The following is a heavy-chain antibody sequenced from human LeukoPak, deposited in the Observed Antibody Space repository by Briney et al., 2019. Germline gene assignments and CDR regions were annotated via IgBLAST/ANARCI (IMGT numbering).Heavy chain of an antibody. CDR1: NGSFSGYY. CDR2: INHSGGS. J-gene: IGHJ4*02. CDR3: ARAPLCCRLDY. V-gene: IGHV4-34*01. Sequence: NPSETLSLTCAVYNGSFSGYYWTWIRQSPGKGLEWIGEINHSGGSNLNPSLKSRLSISVDPSKSQFSLKLSSVTAADTAVYYCARAPLCCRLDYRGQGGLVTVSA.